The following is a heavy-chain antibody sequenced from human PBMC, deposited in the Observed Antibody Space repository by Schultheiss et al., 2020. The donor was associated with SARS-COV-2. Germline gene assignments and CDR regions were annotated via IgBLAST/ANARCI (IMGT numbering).Heavy chain of an antibody. J-gene: IGHJ6*02. Sequence: SVKVSCKASGYTFTSYGISWVRQAPGQGLEWMGGIIPIFGTANYAQKFQGRVTITADESTSTAYMELSSLRSEDTAVYYCARDLGMTIFGVVTHPDYYYGMDVWGQGTTVTVSS. D-gene: IGHD3-3*01. CDR1: GYTFTSYG. CDR3: ARDLGMTIFGVVTHPDYYYGMDV. CDR2: IIPIFGTA. V-gene: IGHV1-69*13.